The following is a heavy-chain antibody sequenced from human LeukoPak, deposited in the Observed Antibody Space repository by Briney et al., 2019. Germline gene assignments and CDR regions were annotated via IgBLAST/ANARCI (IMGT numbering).Heavy chain of an antibody. Sequence: GGSLRLSCAASGFMFSKSWMHWVRQVPGKGLVWVARIYNDGSTTNYADSVKGRFTISRDISKNTLYLQMGSLRAEDMAVYYCARVGDSGAFDIWGQETMVTVSS. V-gene: IGHV3-74*01. CDR3: ARVGDSGAFDI. J-gene: IGHJ3*02. D-gene: IGHD3-10*01. CDR2: IYNDGSTT. CDR1: GFMFSKSW.